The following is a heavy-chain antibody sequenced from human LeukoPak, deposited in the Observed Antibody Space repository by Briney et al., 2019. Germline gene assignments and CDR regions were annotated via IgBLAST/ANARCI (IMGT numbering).Heavy chain of an antibody. CDR2: IYTTGST. CDR1: GGSISSGSYY. CDR3: ARERADYYDSSGYYIDY. Sequence: SETLSLTCTVSGGSISSGSYYWSWIRQPAGKELEWIGRIYTTGSTNYNPSLKSRVTVSVDTSNNQFSLRLSSVTAADTAAYYCARERADYYDSSGYYIDYWGQGTLVTVSS. J-gene: IGHJ4*02. V-gene: IGHV4-61*02. D-gene: IGHD3-22*01.